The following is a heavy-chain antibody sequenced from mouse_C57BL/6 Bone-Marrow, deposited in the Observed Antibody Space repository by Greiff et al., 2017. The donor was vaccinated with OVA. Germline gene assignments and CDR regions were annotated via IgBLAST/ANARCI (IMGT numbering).Heavy chain of an antibody. CDR3: ARRWSYYGSRDWYFDV. Sequence: QVQLQQSGAELVMPGASVKLSCKASGYTFTSYWMHWVKQRPGQGLEWIGEIDPSDSYTNYNQKFKGKSTLTVDKSSSTAYMQLSSLTSEDSAVYYCARRWSYYGSRDWYFDVWGTGTTVTVSS. CDR2: IDPSDSYT. D-gene: IGHD1-1*01. V-gene: IGHV1-69*01. J-gene: IGHJ1*03. CDR1: GYTFTSYW.